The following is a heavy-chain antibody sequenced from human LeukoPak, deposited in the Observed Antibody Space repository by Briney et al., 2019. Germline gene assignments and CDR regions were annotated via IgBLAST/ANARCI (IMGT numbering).Heavy chain of an antibody. CDR3: ARVGTRAHYYQYLDL. CDR2: ITYTGNT. J-gene: IGHJ6*03. V-gene: IGHV4-59*11. D-gene: IGHD1-26*01. Sequence: SETLSLTCSVSGGFFNNHFWTWIRQPPGKGLEWIGYITYTGNTNYNPSLKSRVSISLATSQNQFSLRLSSVTAADTALYFCARVGTRAHYYQYLDLWGKGTTVTVSS. CDR1: GGFFNNHF.